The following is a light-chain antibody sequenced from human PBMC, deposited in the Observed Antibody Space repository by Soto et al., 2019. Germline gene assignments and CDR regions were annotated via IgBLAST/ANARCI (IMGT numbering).Light chain of an antibody. CDR1: SSDVGGYNY. Sequence: QSALTQPASVSGSPGQSITISCTGTSSDVGGYNYVSWYQQHPGKAPKLMIYDVSNRPSGVSNRFSGPKSGNTASLTISGLQAEDEADYNCSSYTSSSTLYVFGTGTKLTVL. CDR3: SSYTSSSTLYV. J-gene: IGLJ1*01. CDR2: DVS. V-gene: IGLV2-14*01.